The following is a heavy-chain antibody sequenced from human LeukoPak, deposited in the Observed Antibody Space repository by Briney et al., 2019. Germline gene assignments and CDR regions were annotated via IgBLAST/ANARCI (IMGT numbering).Heavy chain of an antibody. Sequence: GESLKISCKGSGYRFTSYWIGWVRQVPGKGLEWMGIIYPGDSDTRYSPSFQGQVTISADKSISTAYLQWSSLKASDTAMYYCARLSNYDFWSGYYNFDYWGQGTLVTVSS. V-gene: IGHV5-51*01. CDR1: GYRFTSYW. CDR3: ARLSNYDFWSGYYNFDY. D-gene: IGHD3-3*01. J-gene: IGHJ4*02. CDR2: IYPGDSDT.